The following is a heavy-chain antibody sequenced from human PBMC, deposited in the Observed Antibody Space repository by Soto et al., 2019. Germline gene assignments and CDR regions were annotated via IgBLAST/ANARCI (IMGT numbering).Heavy chain of an antibody. CDR3: EKDLFQVRGVIQFDY. D-gene: IGHD3-10*01. J-gene: IGHJ4*02. CDR1: GFTFSSYA. CDR2: ISGSGGST. Sequence: GGSLRLSCAASGFTFSSYAMSWVRQAPGKGLEWVSAISGSGGSTYYADSVKGRFTISRDNSKNTLYLQMNSLRAEDTAVYYCEKDLFQVRGVIQFDYWGQGTLVTVYS. V-gene: IGHV3-23*01.